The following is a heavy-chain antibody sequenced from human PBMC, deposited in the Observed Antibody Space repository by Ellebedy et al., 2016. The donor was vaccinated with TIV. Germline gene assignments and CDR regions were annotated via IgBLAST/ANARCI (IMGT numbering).Heavy chain of an antibody. CDR1: GFTFSTYW. Sequence: GGSLRLXXAASGFTFSTYWMSWVRQAPGKGLEWVANIKEDGSEKSYVDSVKGRFTLSRDNAKNSPYLQMNSLRAEDTAVYYCARDFTRGIYCSRGSCYSSVFDYWGQGTQVTVSS. CDR2: IKEDGSEK. J-gene: IGHJ4*02. V-gene: IGHV3-7*01. CDR3: ARDFTRGIYCSRGSCYSSVFDY. D-gene: IGHD2-15*01.